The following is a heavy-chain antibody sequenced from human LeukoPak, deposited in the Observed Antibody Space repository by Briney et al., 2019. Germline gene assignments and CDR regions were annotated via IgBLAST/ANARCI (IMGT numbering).Heavy chain of an antibody. Sequence: PGESLRLSCAASGFTFSSYGMHWVRQAPGKGLEWVAFIRYDGGNKYYADSVKGRFTISRDNSKNTLYLQMNSLRAEDTAVYYCAKVPGVYSWNYEEAYFQHWGQGTLVTVSS. J-gene: IGHJ1*01. CDR3: AKVPGVYSWNYEEAYFQH. V-gene: IGHV3-30*02. CDR2: IRYDGGNK. D-gene: IGHD1-7*01. CDR1: GFTFSSYG.